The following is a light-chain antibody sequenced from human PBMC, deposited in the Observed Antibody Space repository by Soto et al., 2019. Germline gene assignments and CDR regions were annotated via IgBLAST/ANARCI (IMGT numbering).Light chain of an antibody. J-gene: IGKJ5*01. CDR1: QDINNY. V-gene: IGKV1-33*01. CDR3: QQYDFLVT. CDR2: DAS. Sequence: DIQMTQSPSSLSASVGDRVTITCQASQDINNYLNWYQLKPGKAPELLIYDASNLQTGVPTRFNGSGSGKHFTFPISSLQPEDISTYFCQQYDFLVTFGQGTRLEIQ.